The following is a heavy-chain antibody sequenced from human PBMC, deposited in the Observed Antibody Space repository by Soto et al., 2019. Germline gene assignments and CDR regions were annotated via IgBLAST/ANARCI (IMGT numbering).Heavy chain of an antibody. V-gene: IGHV3-64*01. Sequence: EVQLVESVGGLVQPGGSLRLSCAASGFTLSFYSMHWVRQAPGKGLEFVSAIHYDGTSTFYANSVKGRFTISRDTSKKTLYLQMRSLSADYRAVYYCAIISALVQAACDLWGQGKMVTVSS. CDR1: GFTLSFYS. J-gene: IGHJ3*01. CDR2: IHYDGTST. CDR3: AIISALVQAACDL.